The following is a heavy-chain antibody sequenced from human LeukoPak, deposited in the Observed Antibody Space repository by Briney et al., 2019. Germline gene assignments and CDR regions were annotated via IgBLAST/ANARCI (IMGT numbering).Heavy chain of an antibody. D-gene: IGHD2-2*02. J-gene: IGHJ5*02. CDR1: GYTFTSYG. CDR2: ISAYNGNT. CDR3: ASYPYQLLYGNWFDP. Sequence: ASVKVSCKASGYTFTSYGISWVRQAPGQGLEWMGWISAYNGNTNYAQKLQGRVTITTDESTSTAYMELSSLRSEDTAVYYCASYPYQLLYGNWFDPWGQGTLVTVSS. V-gene: IGHV1-18*01.